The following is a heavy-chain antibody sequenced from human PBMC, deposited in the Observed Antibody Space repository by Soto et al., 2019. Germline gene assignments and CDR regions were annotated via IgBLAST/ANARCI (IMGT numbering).Heavy chain of an antibody. CDR2: ISGSGGST. Sequence: GSLRLACTASGFTFSSYAMSGVRQAPGKGLEWVSAISGSGGSTYYADSVKGRFTISRDNSKNTLYLQMNSLRAEDTAVYYCAKDLWRIAVAGPFDYWGQGTLVTVSS. CDR3: AKDLWRIAVAGPFDY. CDR1: GFTFSSYA. V-gene: IGHV3-23*01. D-gene: IGHD6-19*01. J-gene: IGHJ4*02.